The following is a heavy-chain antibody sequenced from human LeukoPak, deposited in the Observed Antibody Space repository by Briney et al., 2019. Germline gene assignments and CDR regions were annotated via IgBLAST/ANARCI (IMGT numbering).Heavy chain of an antibody. Sequence: MPSETLSLTCTVSGGSISSYYWSWIRQPPGKGLEWIGYISYIGSTNYNPSLKGRVTISVDTSKNLFSLKLRSVTAADTAVYYCARDQISINALDMWGQGTMVTVSS. CDR1: GGSISSYY. D-gene: IGHD1-14*01. CDR2: ISYIGST. CDR3: ARDQISINALDM. J-gene: IGHJ3*02. V-gene: IGHV4-59*01.